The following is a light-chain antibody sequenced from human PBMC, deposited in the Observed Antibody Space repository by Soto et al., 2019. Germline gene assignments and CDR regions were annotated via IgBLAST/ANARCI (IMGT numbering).Light chain of an antibody. CDR2: AAS. Sequence: IQLTQSPSSLSTSVADRVTITCRASQAISNYLAWYQQKPGEAPKLLIYAASTLQREVPSRFSGSGSGTDFTHTISSLQPEDFAIYSSQQVNSYPFTFGQGTRLEIK. V-gene: IGKV1-9*01. J-gene: IGKJ5*01. CDR1: QAISNY. CDR3: QQVNSYPFT.